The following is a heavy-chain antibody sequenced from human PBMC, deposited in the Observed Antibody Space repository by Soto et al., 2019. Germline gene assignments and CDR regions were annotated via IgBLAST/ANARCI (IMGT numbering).Heavy chain of an antibody. CDR2: ISAYNGNT. V-gene: IGHV1-18*01. J-gene: IGHJ4*02. Sequence: GASVKVSCKTSGYTFSNYGINWVQQAPGQGLEWMGWISAYNGNTNFAQKLQGRVSLTTDTSSTTAYMELRSLTSDDTAVYYCARDLVPGYTGFSDYWGQGTLVTVSS. CDR3: ARDLVPGYTGFSDY. CDR1: GYTFSNYG. D-gene: IGHD5-12*01.